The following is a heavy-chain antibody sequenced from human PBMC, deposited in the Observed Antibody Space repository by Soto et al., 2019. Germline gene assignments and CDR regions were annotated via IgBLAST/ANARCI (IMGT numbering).Heavy chain of an antibody. V-gene: IGHV4-31*03. D-gene: IGHD5-18*01. Sequence: PSETLSLTCTVSGGSISSGGYYWSWIRQHPGKGLEWIGYIYYSGSTYYNPSLKSRVTISVDTSKNQFSLKLSSVTAADMAVYYCARVGRGYSYGVNFDYWGQGTLVTSPQ. CDR3: ARVGRGYSYGVNFDY. CDR1: GGSISSGGYY. CDR2: IYYSGST. J-gene: IGHJ4*02.